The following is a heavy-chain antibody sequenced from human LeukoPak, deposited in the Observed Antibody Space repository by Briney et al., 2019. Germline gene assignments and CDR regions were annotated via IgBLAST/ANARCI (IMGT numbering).Heavy chain of an antibody. V-gene: IGHV3-48*03. CDR3: ARGAYYDFWSGYLGFDP. Sequence: GGSLRLSCAASGFTSSSYEMIWVRQAPGKGLEWVSYISTGGSTIYYADSVKGRFTISRDNAKNSLYLQMNSLRAEDTAAYYCARGAYYDFWSGYLGFDPWGQGTLVTVSS. CDR2: ISTGGSTI. J-gene: IGHJ5*02. D-gene: IGHD3-3*01. CDR1: GFTSSSYE.